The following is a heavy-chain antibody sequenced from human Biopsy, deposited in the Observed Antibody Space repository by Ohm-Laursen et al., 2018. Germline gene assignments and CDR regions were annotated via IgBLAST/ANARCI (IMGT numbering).Heavy chain of an antibody. V-gene: IGHV3-33*01. CDR2: IWFDETNK. Sequence: SLRLSCAASGFTLNKHGMHWVRQAPGKGLEWVAVIWFDETNKHYADSVKGRFTISRDNSKNMLYLQMNTLRDADTAVYYCARDPRDSALGIFDYWGLGTQVTVSS. D-gene: IGHD2-21*01. J-gene: IGHJ4*02. CDR1: GFTLNKHG. CDR3: ARDPRDSALGIFDY.